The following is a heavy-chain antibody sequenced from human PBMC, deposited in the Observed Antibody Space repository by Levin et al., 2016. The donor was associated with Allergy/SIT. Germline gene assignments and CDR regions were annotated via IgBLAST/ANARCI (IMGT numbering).Heavy chain of an antibody. Sequence: WIRQPPGKGLEWVAVIWYDGSNKYYADSVKGRFTISRDNSKNTLYLQMSSLRAEDTAVYYCARDGTNKQCLVYHMDVWGKGTTVTVSS. CDR2: IWYDGSNK. V-gene: IGHV3-33*01. D-gene: IGHD6-19*01. CDR3: ARDGTNKQCLVYHMDV. J-gene: IGHJ6*03.